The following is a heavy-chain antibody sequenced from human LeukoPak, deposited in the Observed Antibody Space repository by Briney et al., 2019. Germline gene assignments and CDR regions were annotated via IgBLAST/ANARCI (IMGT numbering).Heavy chain of an antibody. V-gene: IGHV4-30-4*08. Sequence: SETLSLTCTVSGSSISSGDYYWSWIRQPPGKGLEWIGYIYYSGSTYYNPSLKSRVTISVDTSKNQFSLKLSSVTAADTAVYYCARDRYGDYSGNWFDPWGQGTLVTVSS. D-gene: IGHD4-17*01. CDR1: GSSISSGDYY. CDR3: ARDRYGDYSGNWFDP. J-gene: IGHJ5*02. CDR2: IYYSGST.